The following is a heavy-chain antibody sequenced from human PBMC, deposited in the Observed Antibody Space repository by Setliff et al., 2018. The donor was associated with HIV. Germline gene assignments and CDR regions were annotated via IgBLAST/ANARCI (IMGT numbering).Heavy chain of an antibody. D-gene: IGHD6-6*01. CDR1: GFTFSNYW. CDR3: AKEPPSRLQLVPHNWFDP. J-gene: IGHJ5*02. CDR2: IKEDGSEE. Sequence: GGSLRLSCAASGFTFSNYWMTWVRQAPGKGLQWVANIKEDGSEEYYVDSVKGRFTLSRDNAKNSLYLQMNSLRAEDTAVYYCAKEPPSRLQLVPHNWFDPWGQGTLVTVSS. V-gene: IGHV3-7*03.